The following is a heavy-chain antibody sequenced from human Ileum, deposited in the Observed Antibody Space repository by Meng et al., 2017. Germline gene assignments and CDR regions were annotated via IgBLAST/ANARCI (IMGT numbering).Heavy chain of an antibody. CDR3: ARHIAVSGTRGFDS. CDR2: MYPSGNN. J-gene: IGHJ4*02. Sequence: QEQLPVSDPGLVPRSETRCVTSAVSGASVQSGNWWSWVSQPPGKGLEWVGEMYPSGNNNFTPSLKGRVTILMATTKNQSSLKLSSVTAADTAVYYCARHIAVSGTRGFDSWGQGTLVTVSS. V-gene: IGHV4-4*02. D-gene: IGHD6-19*01. CDR1: GASVQSGNW.